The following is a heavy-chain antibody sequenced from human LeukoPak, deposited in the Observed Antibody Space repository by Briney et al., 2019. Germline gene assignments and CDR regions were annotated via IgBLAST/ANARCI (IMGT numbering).Heavy chain of an antibody. D-gene: IGHD1-26*01. J-gene: IGHJ4*02. CDR1: GFTFSSYS. CDR3: ARVGALRGLDY. V-gene: IGHV3-48*04. Sequence: GGSLRLSCAASGFTFSSYSMNWVRQAPGKGLEWVSYISSSSSTIYYADSVKGRFTISRDNAKNSLYLQMNSLRAEDTAVYYCARVGALRGLDYWGQGTLVTVSS. CDR2: ISSSSSTI.